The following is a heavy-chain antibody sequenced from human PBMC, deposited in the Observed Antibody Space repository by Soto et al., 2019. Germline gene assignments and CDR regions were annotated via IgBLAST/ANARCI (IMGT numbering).Heavy chain of an antibody. CDR1: GGSISSCNYF. CDR2: PYYSWNT. Sequence: QLQLQESGPGLVEPSETLSLTCTVSGGSISSCNYFWGWIRQPPGKGLAWIGSPYYSWNTSYNPSLQSGVTISVVTTKKQCTLTLRSVTAADTAVYYCERGGGSTFSWSDPWGQGTLVTVSP. CDR3: ERGGGSTFSWSDP. D-gene: IGHD2-15*01. J-gene: IGHJ5*02. V-gene: IGHV4-39*01.